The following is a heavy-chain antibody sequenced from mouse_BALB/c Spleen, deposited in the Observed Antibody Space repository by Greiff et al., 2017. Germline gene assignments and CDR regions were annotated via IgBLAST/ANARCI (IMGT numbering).Heavy chain of an antibody. V-gene: IGHV1S29*02. J-gene: IGHJ2*01. D-gene: IGHD1-1*01. CDR1: GYTFTDYN. CDR2: IYPYNGGT. CDR3: ARVATFSYYFDY. Sequence: VHVKQSGPELVKPGASVKISCKASGYTFTDYNMHWVKQSHGKSLEWIGYIYPYNGGTGYNQKFKSKATLTVDNSSSTAYMELRSLTSEDSAVYYCARVATFSYYFDYWGQGTTLTVSA.